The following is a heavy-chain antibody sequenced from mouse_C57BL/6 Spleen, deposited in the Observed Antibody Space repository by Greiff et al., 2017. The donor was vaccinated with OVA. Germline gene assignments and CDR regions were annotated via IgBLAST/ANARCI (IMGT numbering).Heavy chain of an antibody. D-gene: IGHD4-1*01. CDR2: IDPSDSYT. Sequence: QVQLKQPGAELVMPGASVKLSCKASGYTFTSYWMHWVKQRPGQGLEWIGEIDPSDSYTNYNQKFKGKSTLTVDKSSSTAYMQLSSLTSEDSAVYYCARNWNDYWGQGTTLTVSS. V-gene: IGHV1-69*01. CDR3: ARNWNDY. J-gene: IGHJ2*01. CDR1: GYTFTSYW.